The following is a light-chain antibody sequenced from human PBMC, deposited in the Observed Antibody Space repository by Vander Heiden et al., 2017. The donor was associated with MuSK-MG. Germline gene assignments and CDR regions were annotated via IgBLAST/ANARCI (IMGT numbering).Light chain of an antibody. V-gene: IGLV3-9*01. Sequence: EGKRGSGSPERFSGSNSGNTATLTISRDQAGDEDDYYCQVWDARVVFGGGTKLTVL. CDR2: EG. J-gene: IGLJ2*01. CDR3: QVWDARVV.